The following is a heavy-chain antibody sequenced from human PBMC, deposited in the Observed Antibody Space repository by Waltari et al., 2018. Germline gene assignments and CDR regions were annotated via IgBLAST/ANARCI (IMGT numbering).Heavy chain of an antibody. Sequence: EVHLVESGGGLVQPGGSLRISCAASGCNFNMSTIHWVRQAPGKGLEWIGRIRSKINNDATAYGASVKDRFSISRDDSRNTAFLEMNSLKTDDSAVYYCAKQKTGGANDFWGQGTLVTVST. D-gene: IGHD3-16*01. V-gene: IGHV3-73*02. CDR2: IRSKINNDAT. J-gene: IGHJ4*01. CDR3: AKQKTGGANDF. CDR1: GCNFNMST.